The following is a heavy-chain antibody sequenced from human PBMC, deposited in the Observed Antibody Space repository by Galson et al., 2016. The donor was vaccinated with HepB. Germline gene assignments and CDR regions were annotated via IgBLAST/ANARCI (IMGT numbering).Heavy chain of an antibody. J-gene: IGHJ4*02. Sequence: SLILSCAASGFTFSNYAMSWVRQAPGKGLEWGSAISGSGCSTYNAVSVQGRFTSSRDNSKNTLFLQLNTLRADDTAAYYCGLGQDEMPTIFDFWGQGALVTVSS. CDR1: GFTFSNYA. V-gene: IGHV3-23*01. CDR3: GLGQDEMPTIFDF. CDR2: ISGSGCST. D-gene: IGHD3-3*01.